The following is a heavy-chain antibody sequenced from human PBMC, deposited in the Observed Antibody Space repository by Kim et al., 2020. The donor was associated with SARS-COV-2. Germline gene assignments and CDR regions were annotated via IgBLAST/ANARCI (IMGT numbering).Heavy chain of an antibody. J-gene: IGHJ4*02. CDR2: IKEDGGMK. D-gene: IGHD3-16*01. Sequence: GGSLRLSCAASGFTFSNYWMSWVRQAPGKGLEWVATIKEDGGMKLYVDSVRGRFTISKDNAKNSVDLQMSSLRVEDTAVYYCARDNYGDYQDWGQGTLVTVSS. V-gene: IGHV3-7*01. CDR1: GFTFSNYW. CDR3: ARDNYGDYQD.